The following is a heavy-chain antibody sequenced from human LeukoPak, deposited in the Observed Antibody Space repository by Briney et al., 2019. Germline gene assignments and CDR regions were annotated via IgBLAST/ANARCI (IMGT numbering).Heavy chain of an antibody. CDR2: ISAYNGNT. CDR1: GYTFTSYG. D-gene: IGHD5-18*01. CDR3: ARGIQLWFKSDAFDI. J-gene: IGHJ3*02. V-gene: IGHV1-18*01. Sequence: ASVKVSCKASGYTFTSYGISWVRQAPGQGLEWMGWISAYNGNTNYAQKLQGRVTMTRDTSTSTVYMELSSLRSEDTAVYYCARGIQLWFKSDAFDIWGQGTMVTVSS.